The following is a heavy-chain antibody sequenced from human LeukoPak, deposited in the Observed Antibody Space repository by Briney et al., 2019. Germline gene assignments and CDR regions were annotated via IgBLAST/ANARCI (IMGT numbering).Heavy chain of an antibody. CDR2: IKSKTDGGTT. D-gene: IGHD3-22*01. CDR3: TTVPGGYYDYFDY. CDR1: GFTFSNAW. Sequence: GGSLRLSCAASGFTFSNAWMSWVRQAPGKGLEWVGRIKSKTDGGTTDYAAPVKGRFTNSRDDSKNTLYLQMNSLKTEDTAVYYCTTVPGGYYDYFDYWGQGTLVTVSS. V-gene: IGHV3-15*01. J-gene: IGHJ4*02.